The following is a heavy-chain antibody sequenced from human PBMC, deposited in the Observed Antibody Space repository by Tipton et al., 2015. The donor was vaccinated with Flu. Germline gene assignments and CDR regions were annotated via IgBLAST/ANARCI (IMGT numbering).Heavy chain of an antibody. J-gene: IGHJ4*02. D-gene: IGHD4-17*01. CDR3: ARVRWLRAFDY. V-gene: IGHV4-39*07. CDR1: GDSISSSSTYF. CDR2: IYHSGST. Sequence: TLSLTCTVSGDSISSSSTYFWAWIRQPPGKGLEWIGSIYHSGSTYYNPSLKSRVTMSVDTSKNQFSLKLSSVTAADTAVYYCARVRWLRAFDYWGQGTLVTVSS.